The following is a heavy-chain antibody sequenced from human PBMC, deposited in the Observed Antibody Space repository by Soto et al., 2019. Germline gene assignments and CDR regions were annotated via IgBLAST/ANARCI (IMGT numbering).Heavy chain of an antibody. J-gene: IGHJ4*02. CDR3: ARDWGGLGY. CDR1: GFNFGGYW. CDR2: IIKDGSEK. Sequence: GWSMRLSCAAFGFNFGGYWMTWVRQAPGKGLEWVANIIKDGSEKSDVDSVKGRFTISRHNAKNSLYLEMNSLIVEDTDVYYCARDWGGLGYWGQGTLVTVSS. D-gene: IGHD3-10*01. V-gene: IGHV3-7*03.